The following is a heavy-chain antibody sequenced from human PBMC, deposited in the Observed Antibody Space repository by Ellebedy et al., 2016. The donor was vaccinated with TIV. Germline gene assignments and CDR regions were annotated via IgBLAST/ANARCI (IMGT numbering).Heavy chain of an antibody. CDR2: ISETAGTF. D-gene: IGHD1-1*01. CDR1: GFTFSNYY. Sequence: GESLKISCAASGFTFSNYYMSWIRQAPGKGLEWISYISETAGTFYYADSVECRFTISRDNAKTSLYLQMNSLRADDTAVYYCVRPNYPRRIGTALYAFNIWGQGAMVTVSS. J-gene: IGHJ3*02. CDR3: VRPNYPRRIGTALYAFNI. V-gene: IGHV3-11*01.